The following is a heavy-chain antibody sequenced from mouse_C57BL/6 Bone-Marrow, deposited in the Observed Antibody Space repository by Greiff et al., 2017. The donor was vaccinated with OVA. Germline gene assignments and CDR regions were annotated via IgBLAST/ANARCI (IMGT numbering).Heavy chain of an antibody. Sequence: EVKLMESGGGLVQPGESLKLSCESNEYEFPSHDMSWVRKTPEKRLELVAAINSDGGSTYYPDTMERRFIISRDNTKKTLYLQMSSLRSEDTALYYCARPNWDGGDFDYWGQGTTLTVSS. CDR1: EYEFPSHD. CDR2: INSDGGST. V-gene: IGHV5-2*01. J-gene: IGHJ2*01. D-gene: IGHD4-1*02. CDR3: ARPNWDGGDFDY.